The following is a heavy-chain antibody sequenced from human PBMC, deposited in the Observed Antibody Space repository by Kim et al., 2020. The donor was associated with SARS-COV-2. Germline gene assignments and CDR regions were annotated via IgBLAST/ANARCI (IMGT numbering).Heavy chain of an antibody. CDR2: IIPIFGTA. CDR3: ARLMTTVVTPLGYYYYYGMDV. D-gene: IGHD4-17*01. CDR1: GGTFSSYA. Sequence: SVKVSCKASGGTFSSYAISWVRQAPGQGLEWMGGIIPIFGTANYAQKFQGRVTITADESTSTAYMELSSLRSEDTAVYYCARLMTTVVTPLGYYYYYGMDVWGQGTTVTVSS. V-gene: IGHV1-69*13. J-gene: IGHJ6*02.